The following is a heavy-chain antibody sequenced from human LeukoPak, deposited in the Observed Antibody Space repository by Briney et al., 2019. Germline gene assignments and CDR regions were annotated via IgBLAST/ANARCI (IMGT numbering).Heavy chain of an antibody. CDR1: GFTFSSYG. J-gene: IGHJ4*02. CDR3: AKDLRYFDWLEYYFDY. CDR2: MSYDGSNK. Sequence: GGSLRLSCAASGFTFSSYGMHWVRQAPGKGLEWVAVMSYDGSNKYYAASVKGRFTISRDNSKNTLYLQMNSLRAEDTAVYYCAKDLRYFDWLEYYFDYWGQGTLVTVSS. V-gene: IGHV3-30*18. D-gene: IGHD3-9*01.